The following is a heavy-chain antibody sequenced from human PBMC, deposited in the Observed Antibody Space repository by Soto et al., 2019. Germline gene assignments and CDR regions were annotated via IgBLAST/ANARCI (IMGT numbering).Heavy chain of an antibody. D-gene: IGHD3-10*01. CDR2: ISGSGGST. CDR3: AKDQLKAVWFGELLIWFDY. Sequence: PGGSLRLSCAASGFTFSSYAMSWVRQAPGKGLEWVSAISGSGGSTYYADSVKGRFTISRDNSKNTLYLQMNSLRAEDTAVYYCAKDQLKAVWFGELLIWFDYWGQGALVTVSS. J-gene: IGHJ4*02. CDR1: GFTFSSYA. V-gene: IGHV3-23*01.